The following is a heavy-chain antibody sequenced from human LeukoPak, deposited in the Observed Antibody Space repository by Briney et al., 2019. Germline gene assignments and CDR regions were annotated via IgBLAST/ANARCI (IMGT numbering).Heavy chain of an antibody. CDR3: ARVGSYCFEY. J-gene: IGHJ4*02. V-gene: IGHV4-61*01. CDR1: GGSVSSGISY. CDR2: ISDSGGS. D-gene: IGHD3-10*01. Sequence: SETLSLTCSVSGGSVSSGISYWSWIRQPPGEGLEWIAYISDSGGSDYNPSLRGRVTISLDTSKNQFSLRLTSVTAADTAVYYCARVGSYCFEYWGQGTLVTVSS.